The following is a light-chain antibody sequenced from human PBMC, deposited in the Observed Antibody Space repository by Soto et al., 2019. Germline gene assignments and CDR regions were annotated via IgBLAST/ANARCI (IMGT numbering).Light chain of an antibody. CDR3: QQYNQWPSWP. Sequence: EIVMTQSPATLSVSPGERATLSCRASQSVSSNLAWYQQKPGQAPRLLIYGASTRATGIPARFSGSGSGTEFTLTISSLQSEDFAVYYCQQYNQWPSWPFGQGTKVDIK. J-gene: IGKJ1*01. CDR2: GAS. CDR1: QSVSSN. V-gene: IGKV3-15*01.